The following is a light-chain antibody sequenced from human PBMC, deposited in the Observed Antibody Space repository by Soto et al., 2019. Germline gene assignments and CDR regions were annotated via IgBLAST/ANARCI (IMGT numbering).Light chain of an antibody. CDR1: QSVVSNY. CDR3: QQYGSAPWT. V-gene: IGKV3-20*01. CDR2: GAS. J-gene: IGKJ1*01. Sequence: VLTQSPGTLSLSPGERATLSCRATQSVVSNYLAWYQQKPGQAPRLLIYGASSRATGIPDRFSGGGSGTDFSLTISRLEHEDFAVYYCQQYGSAPWTFGQVTRVEIK.